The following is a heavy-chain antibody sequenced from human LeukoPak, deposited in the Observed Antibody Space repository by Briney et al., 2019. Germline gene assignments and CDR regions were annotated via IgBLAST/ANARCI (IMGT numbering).Heavy chain of an antibody. D-gene: IGHD3-22*01. V-gene: IGHV3-21*01. CDR1: GFTFSSYS. CDR3: AREGWQYYDSRGYYGAYYFDY. CDR2: ISSSSSYI. Sequence: GGSLRLSCAASGFTFSSYSMNWVRQAPGKRLEWVSSISSSSSYIYYADSVKGRFTISRDNAKNSLYLQMNSLRAEDTAVYYCAREGWQYYDSRGYYGAYYFDYWGQGTLVTVSS. J-gene: IGHJ4*02.